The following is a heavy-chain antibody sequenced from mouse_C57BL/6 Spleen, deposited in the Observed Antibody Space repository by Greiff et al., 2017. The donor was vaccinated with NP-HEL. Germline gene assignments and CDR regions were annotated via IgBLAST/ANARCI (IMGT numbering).Heavy chain of an antibody. D-gene: IGHD1-1*01. Sequence: DVQLQESGPGLVKPSQSLSLTCSVTGYSITSGYYWNWIRQFPGNKLEWMGYISYDGSNNYNPSLKNRISITRDTSKNQFFLKLNSVTTEDTATYYCARDYYDYAMDYWGQGTSVTVSS. J-gene: IGHJ4*01. CDR3: ARDYYDYAMDY. CDR1: GYSITSGYY. CDR2: ISYDGSN. V-gene: IGHV3-6*01.